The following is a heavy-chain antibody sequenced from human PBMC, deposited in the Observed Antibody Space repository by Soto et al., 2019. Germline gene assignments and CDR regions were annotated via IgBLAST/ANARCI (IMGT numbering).Heavy chain of an antibody. D-gene: IGHD5-12*01. J-gene: IGHJ4*02. Sequence: SETLSLTCTFSGGSISSGGYYLSWIRQHPGKGLEWIGYIYYSGSTYYNPSLKSRVTISVDTSKNQFSLKLSSVTAADTAVYYCARIRRDGYNLFDYWGQGTLVTVSS. V-gene: IGHV4-31*03. CDR2: IYYSGST. CDR3: ARIRRDGYNLFDY. CDR1: GGSISSGGYY.